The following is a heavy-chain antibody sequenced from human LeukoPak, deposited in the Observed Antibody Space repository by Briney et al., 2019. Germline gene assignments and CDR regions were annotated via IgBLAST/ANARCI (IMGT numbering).Heavy chain of an antibody. CDR3: ARGGPFPSSSSSREYYLDY. CDR2: RSIYNGNT. CDR1: GYDFINYG. V-gene: IGHV1-18*01. J-gene: IGHJ4*02. Sequence: ASVKVSCKASGYDFINYGISWVRQAPGQGREWMGWRSIYNGNTDYKLQGRVTMTTDTSTSTAYMELRSLRSDNTAVYYCARGGPFPSSSSSREYYLDYWGQGTLVTVSS. D-gene: IGHD6-6*01.